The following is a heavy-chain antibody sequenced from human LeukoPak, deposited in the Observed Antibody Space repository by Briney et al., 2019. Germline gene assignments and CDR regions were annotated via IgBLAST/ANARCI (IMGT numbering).Heavy chain of an antibody. Sequence: GGSLRLSCAASGFTFSSYSMNWVRQAPGKGLEWVSSISSSSSYIYYADSVKGRFTISRDNAKNSLYLQMNSLKTEDTAVYYCSKDLTSDFGGGFDAWGQGTLVTVFS. D-gene: IGHD3-10*01. V-gene: IGHV3-21*01. CDR1: GFTFSSYS. CDR3: SKDLTSDFGGGFDA. J-gene: IGHJ5*02. CDR2: ISSSSSYI.